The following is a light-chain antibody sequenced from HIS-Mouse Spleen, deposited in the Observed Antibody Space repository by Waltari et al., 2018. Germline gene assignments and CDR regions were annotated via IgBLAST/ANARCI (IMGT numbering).Light chain of an antibody. Sequence: QSALTQPRSVSGSPGQSVTIPCTGTSRDVGGYNYVSWYQQHPGKAPKLMIYDVSKRPSGVPDRFSGSKSGNTASLTISGLQAEDEADYYCCSYAGSYRVFGTGTKVTVL. CDR1: SRDVGGYNY. CDR3: CSYAGSYRV. J-gene: IGLJ1*01. V-gene: IGLV2-11*01. CDR2: DVS.